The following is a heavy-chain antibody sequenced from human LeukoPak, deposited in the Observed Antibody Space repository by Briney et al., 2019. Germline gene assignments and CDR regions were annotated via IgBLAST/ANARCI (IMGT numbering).Heavy chain of an antibody. CDR2: ISSSGSTI. CDR3: AKSLTLYWYFDY. J-gene: IGHJ4*02. V-gene: IGHV3-48*04. CDR1: EFTFSSYS. Sequence: GGSLRLSCAASEFTFSSYSMNWVRQAPGRGLEWISYISSSGSTIYYADSVKGRFTISRDNAKNSLYLQMNSLRAEDTAVYYCAKSLTLYWYFDYWGQGTLVTVSS. D-gene: IGHD2-8*02.